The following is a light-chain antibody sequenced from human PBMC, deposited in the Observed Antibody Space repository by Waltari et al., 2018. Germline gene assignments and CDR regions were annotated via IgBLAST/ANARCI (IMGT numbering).Light chain of an antibody. Sequence: EIEMTQSPASLSVSPGETAILTCRASQNIGTSLSWFQLRPGGAPRHLTSGASPRATGIPARFSASGSGTEFSLTISSLQSDDFAVYYCLQYNNWPYTFGQGTRLEIK. CDR3: LQYNNWPYT. J-gene: IGKJ2*01. CDR2: GAS. V-gene: IGKV3-15*01. CDR1: QNIGTS.